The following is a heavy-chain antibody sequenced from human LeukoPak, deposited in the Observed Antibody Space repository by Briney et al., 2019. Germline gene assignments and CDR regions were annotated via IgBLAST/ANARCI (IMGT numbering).Heavy chain of an antibody. D-gene: IGHD4-17*01. CDR3: AGQGLRGFDP. J-gene: IGHJ5*02. CDR2: IYYSGST. V-gene: IGHV4-30-4*01. CDR1: GGSLSSGDYY. Sequence: SQTLSLTCTVSGGSLSSGDYYWSWIRQPPGKGLEWIGYIYYSGSTYYNPSLKSRVTISVDMSKNQFSLKLSSVTAADTAVYYCAGQGLRGFDPWGQGTLVTVSS.